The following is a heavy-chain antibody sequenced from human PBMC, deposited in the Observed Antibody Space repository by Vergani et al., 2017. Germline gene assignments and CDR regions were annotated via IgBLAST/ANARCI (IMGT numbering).Heavy chain of an antibody. D-gene: IGHD5-12*01. V-gene: IGHV3-53*04. CDR2: IYSGGST. CDR3: ARGGGYGQGAFDI. Sequence: EVQLVESGGGLVQPGGSLRLSCAASGFTFSSYDMHWVRQATGKGLEWVSVIYSGGSTYYADSVKGRFTISRHNSKNTLYLQMNSLRAEDTAVYYCARGGGYGQGAFDIWGQGTMVTVSS. CDR1: GFTFSSYD. J-gene: IGHJ3*02.